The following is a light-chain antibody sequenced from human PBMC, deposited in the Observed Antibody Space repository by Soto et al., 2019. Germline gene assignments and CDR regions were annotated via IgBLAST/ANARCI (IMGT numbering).Light chain of an antibody. CDR1: NIGSKN. CDR3: QVWDSRTAVV. CDR2: SDS. V-gene: IGLV3-9*01. J-gene: IGLJ2*01. Sequence: SYELTQPLSVSVALGQTARITCGGNNIGSKNVHWYQRKTGQAPVLVIYSDSNRPSGIPERFSGSNSGNTATLTISRAQAGDEADYYCQVWDSRTAVVFGGGTKLTVL.